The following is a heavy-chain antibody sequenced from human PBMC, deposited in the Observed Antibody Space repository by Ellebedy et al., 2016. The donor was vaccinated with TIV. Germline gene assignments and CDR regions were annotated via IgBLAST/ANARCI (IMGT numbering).Heavy chain of an antibody. D-gene: IGHD6-19*01. CDR2: IRGSDGST. J-gene: IGHJ1*01. V-gene: IGHV3-23*01. CDR1: GFTFSSYW. CDR3: ASLRQSD. Sequence: GESLKISCAASGFTFSSYWMSWVRQAPGKGLEWVSVIRGSDGSTNYADSVKGRFTISRDNSKNTVYLQMNSLRGEDTAVYYCASLRQSDWGQGTLVTVSS.